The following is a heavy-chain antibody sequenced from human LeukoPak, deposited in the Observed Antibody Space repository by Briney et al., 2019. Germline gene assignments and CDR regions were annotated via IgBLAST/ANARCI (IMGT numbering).Heavy chain of an antibody. CDR3: ARHEYSSGWYRYGMDV. CDR2: IYPGDSDT. Sequence: GESLKISCKGSGYSFSKYWIGWVRQMPGKGLEWMGIIYPGDSDTQYSPSFQGQVTISVDRSINSAYLQWSSLKASDTAMYYCARHEYSSGWYRYGMDVWGQGTTVTVSS. CDR1: GYSFSKYW. D-gene: IGHD6-19*01. V-gene: IGHV5-51*01. J-gene: IGHJ6*02.